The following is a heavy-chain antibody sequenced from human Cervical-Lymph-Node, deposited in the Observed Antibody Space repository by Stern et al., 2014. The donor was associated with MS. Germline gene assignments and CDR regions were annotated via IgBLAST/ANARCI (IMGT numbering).Heavy chain of an antibody. J-gene: IGHJ5*02. CDR1: GATFSTNG. Sequence: QLVQSGAEVKKPGSSVKVSCKVSGATFSTNGISWVRQGPGQGLEWMGATVPILERSNYAQRFRVRVTITADESTSTSYMELTSLRSDDTGVYYCAREHHGGNFAAWGQGTLVTVSS. D-gene: IGHD4-23*01. CDR3: AREHHGGNFAA. V-gene: IGHV1-69*01. CDR2: TVPILERS.